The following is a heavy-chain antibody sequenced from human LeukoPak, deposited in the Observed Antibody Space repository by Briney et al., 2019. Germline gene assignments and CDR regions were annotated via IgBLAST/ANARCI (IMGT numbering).Heavy chain of an antibody. J-gene: IGHJ4*02. D-gene: IGHD2-15*01. CDR3: AKGGVDGALDY. CDR1: GFTFSSYG. Sequence: PGGSLRLSCAASGFTFSSYGVHWVRQAPGKGLEWVAVIWYDGSNKYYADSVKGRFTISRDNSKNTLYLQMNSLRAEATAVYYCAKGGVDGALDYWGQGTLVTVSS. CDR2: IWYDGSNK. V-gene: IGHV3-33*06.